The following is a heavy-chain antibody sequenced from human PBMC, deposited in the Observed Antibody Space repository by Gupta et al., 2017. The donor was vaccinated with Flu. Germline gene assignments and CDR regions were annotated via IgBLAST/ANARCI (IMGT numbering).Heavy chain of an antibody. CDR2: ISRSAGGK. Sequence: EVQLLEAGGRLVQPGGSLRLSCLASGFPFSRYAMSCVRQPPGTGQEWVSAISRSAGGKYYAGGGKGRFTTPRENSKNTLSLEVTRATVADKAVYYGAKRPDRGYDSVWLDPWAQG. V-gene: IGHV3-23*01. J-gene: IGHJ1*01. CDR3: AKRPDRGYDSVWLDP. CDR1: GFPFSRYA. D-gene: IGHD5-12*01.